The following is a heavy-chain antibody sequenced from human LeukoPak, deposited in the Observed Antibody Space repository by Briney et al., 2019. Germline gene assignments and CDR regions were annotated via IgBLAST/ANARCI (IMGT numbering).Heavy chain of an antibody. Sequence: GGSLRLSCAASGFIVSNNYMSWVRQAPGKGLEWDSVIYSGGSTFYADSVEGRFTISRHNSKNTVYLQMNSLRAEDTAVYYCARVRGQYFFDYWGQGILVTVSS. D-gene: IGHD3-16*01. J-gene: IGHJ4*02. CDR3: ARVRGQYFFDY. V-gene: IGHV3-53*04. CDR2: IYSGGST. CDR1: GFIVSNNY.